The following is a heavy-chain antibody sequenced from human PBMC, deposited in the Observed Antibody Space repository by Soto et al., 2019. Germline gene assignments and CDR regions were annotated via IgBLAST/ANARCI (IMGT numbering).Heavy chain of an antibody. D-gene: IGHD3-22*01. CDR1: GFTFSSYA. CDR3: ARTYYYDSSGYNNWFDP. Sequence: GGSLRLSCAASGFTFSSYAMRWVRQAPGKGLEWVAVISYDGSNKYYADSVKGRFTISRDNSKNTLYLQMNSLRAEDTAVYYCARTYYYDSSGYNNWFDPWGQGTLVTVSS. V-gene: IGHV3-30-3*01. CDR2: ISYDGSNK. J-gene: IGHJ5*02.